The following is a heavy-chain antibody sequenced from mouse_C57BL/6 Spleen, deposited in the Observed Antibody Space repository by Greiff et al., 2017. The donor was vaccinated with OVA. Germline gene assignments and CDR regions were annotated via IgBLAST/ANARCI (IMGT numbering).Heavy chain of an antibody. Sequence: QVQLKESGPGLVAPSQCLSISCTASGFSLTSYGVHWVRQPPGKGLEWLVVIWSDGSTTYNSALKSRLSISKDNSKSQVFLKMNSLQTDDTAMYYCARHTYEDYAMDYWGQGTSVTVSS. CDR1: GFSLTSYG. D-gene: IGHD5-1*01. J-gene: IGHJ4*01. CDR2: IWSDGST. V-gene: IGHV2-6-1*01. CDR3: ARHTYEDYAMDY.